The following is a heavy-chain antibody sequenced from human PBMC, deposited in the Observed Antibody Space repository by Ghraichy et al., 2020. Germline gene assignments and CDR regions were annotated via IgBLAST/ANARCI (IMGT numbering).Heavy chain of an antibody. Sequence: SETLSLTCAVDGGSFSGYYWSWIRQPPGKGLEWIGEINHSGSTNYNPSLKSRVTISVDTSKNQFSLKLSSVTAADTAVYYCARNKGITIFGVVIKCGHHTFDYWGQGTLVTVSS. V-gene: IGHV4-34*01. CDR3: ARNKGITIFGVVIKCGHHTFDY. CDR1: GGSFSGYY. D-gene: IGHD3-3*01. CDR2: INHSGST. J-gene: IGHJ4*02.